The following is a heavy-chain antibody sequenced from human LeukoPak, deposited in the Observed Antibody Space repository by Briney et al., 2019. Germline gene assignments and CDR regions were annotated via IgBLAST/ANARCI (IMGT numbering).Heavy chain of an antibody. Sequence: SSETLSLTCAVYGGSFSGYYWSWIRQPPGKGLEWIGEINHSGSTNYNPSLKGRVTISVDTCKNQFSLKLSSVTAADTAVYYCARGRGNSDYWGQGTLVTVSS. CDR2: INHSGST. J-gene: IGHJ4*02. D-gene: IGHD4-23*01. CDR1: GGSFSGYY. V-gene: IGHV4-34*01. CDR3: ARGRGNSDY.